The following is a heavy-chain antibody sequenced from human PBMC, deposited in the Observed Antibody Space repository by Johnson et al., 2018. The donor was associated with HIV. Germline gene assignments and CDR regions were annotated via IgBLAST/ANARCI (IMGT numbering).Heavy chain of an antibody. V-gene: IGHV3-23*04. CDR1: GFSFSSDV. CDR3: AKGLGTGDGFDM. Sequence: VQLVESGGGLVQPGGSLRVSCVASGFSFSSDVMTWVRQAPGKGLEWVSVVSGSGGTTYYADSVKGRFSISRDNSKNTLYLQMDSLRAEDTALYYCAKGLGTGDGFDMWGQGTMVTVSS. CDR2: VSGSGGTT. J-gene: IGHJ3*02. D-gene: IGHD1-1*01.